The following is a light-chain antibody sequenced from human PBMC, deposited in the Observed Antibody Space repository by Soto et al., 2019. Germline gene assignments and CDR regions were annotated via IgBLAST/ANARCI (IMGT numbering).Light chain of an antibody. CDR2: EVS. Sequence: QSVLTQPPSASGSPGQSGTISCIGTSSDVGGYNYVSWYQQLPGKAPTLMIYEVSKRPSGVPDRFSGSKSGNTASLTVSGLHAEDEAEYYCSSYAGTLGVFGGGTKLTVL. CDR1: SSDVGGYNY. CDR3: SSYAGTLGV. V-gene: IGLV2-8*01. J-gene: IGLJ2*01.